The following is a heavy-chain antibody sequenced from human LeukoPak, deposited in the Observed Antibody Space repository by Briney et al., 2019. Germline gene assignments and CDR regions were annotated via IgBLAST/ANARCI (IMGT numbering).Heavy chain of an antibody. CDR3: ARVLKAAAGFDY. Sequence: KTGGSLRLSCAASGFTFSSYSMNWVRQAPGKGLEWVSSISSSSSYIYYADSVKGRFTICRDNAKNSLYLQMNSLRAEDTAVYYCARVLKAAAGFDYWGQGTLVTVSS. V-gene: IGHV3-21*01. CDR1: GFTFSSYS. CDR2: ISSSSSYI. D-gene: IGHD6-13*01. J-gene: IGHJ4*02.